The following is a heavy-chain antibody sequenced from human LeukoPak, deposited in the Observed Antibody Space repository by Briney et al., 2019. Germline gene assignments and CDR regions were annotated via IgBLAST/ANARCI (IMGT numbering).Heavy chain of an antibody. D-gene: IGHD2-2*01. CDR2: IIPIFGTA. CDR3: ASGPAALEPHAFDI. V-gene: IGHV1-69*13. CDR1: GGTFSSYA. Sequence: ASVKVSCKASGGTFSSYAISWVRQAPGQGLEWMGGIIPIFGTANYAQKFQGRVTITADESTSTAYMELSSLRSEDTAVYYCASGPAALEPHAFDIWGQGTMVIVSS. J-gene: IGHJ3*02.